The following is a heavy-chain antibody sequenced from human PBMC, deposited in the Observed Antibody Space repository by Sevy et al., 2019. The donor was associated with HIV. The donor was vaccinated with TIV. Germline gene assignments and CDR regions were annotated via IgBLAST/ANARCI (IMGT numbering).Heavy chain of an antibody. V-gene: IGHV3-21*06. D-gene: IGHD3-9*01. CDR3: ARDKTILEGRYGMDV. J-gene: IGHJ6*02. CDR2: ISTSSGYI. CDR1: GFTFSNYN. Sequence: GGSLRLSCAASGFTFSNYNINWVRQSPGKGLEWVSFISTSSGYIYSADSVKGRFTISRDNAKNSLYLQMNSLRAEDTAVYYCARDKTILEGRYGMDVWGQGTTVTVSS.